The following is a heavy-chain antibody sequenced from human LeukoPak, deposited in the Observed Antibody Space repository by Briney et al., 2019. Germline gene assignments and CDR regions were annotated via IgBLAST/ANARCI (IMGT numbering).Heavy chain of an antibody. CDR3: ARDYDSSDLRYFDL. CDR2: IFYTGST. Sequence: SETLSLTCTVSGASISDYYWSWIRQPPGKGLEWIGYIFYTGSTKYNPSLTSRVAISVDTSKSQFSLKLSSVTPADTAVYYCARDYDSSDLRYFDLWGRGTLVTVSS. J-gene: IGHJ2*01. D-gene: IGHD3-22*01. V-gene: IGHV4-59*01. CDR1: GASISDYY.